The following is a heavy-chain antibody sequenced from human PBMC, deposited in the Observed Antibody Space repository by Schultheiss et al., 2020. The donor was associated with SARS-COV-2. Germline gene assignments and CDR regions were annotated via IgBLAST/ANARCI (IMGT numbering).Heavy chain of an antibody. D-gene: IGHD3-3*01. CDR2: ISGSGGST. CDR3: ARSKGMFWNGYYNDAFDI. J-gene: IGHJ3*02. V-gene: IGHV3-23*01. CDR1: GFTFSSYA. Sequence: GGSLRLSCAASGFTFSSYAMSWVRQAPGKGLEWVSAISGSGGSTYYADSVKGRFTISRDNSKNTLYLQMNSLRAEDTAVYYCARSKGMFWNGYYNDAFDIWGQGTMVTVTS.